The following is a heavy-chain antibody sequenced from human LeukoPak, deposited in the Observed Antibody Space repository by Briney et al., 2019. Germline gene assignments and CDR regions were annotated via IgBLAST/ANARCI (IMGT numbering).Heavy chain of an antibody. CDR3: ARVRSGGSCYRSFDY. CDR1: GFTFSSYW. J-gene: IGHJ4*02. V-gene: IGHV3-7*03. Sequence: GSLRLSCEDSGFTFSSYWMSWVRQAPAKGLEWVASIKEDGSEKYYVDSVKGRFTISRANAKNSLYLQMTSLRAEDTALYYCARVRSGGSCYRSFDYWGQGTLVTVSS. CDR2: IKEDGSEK. D-gene: IGHD2-15*01.